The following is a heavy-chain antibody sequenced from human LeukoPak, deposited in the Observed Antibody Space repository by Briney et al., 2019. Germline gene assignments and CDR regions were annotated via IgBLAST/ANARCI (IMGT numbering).Heavy chain of an antibody. V-gene: IGHV1-2*02. CDR3: ARSYCGGDCYWTIDY. Sequence: GASVKVSCKASGYTFTGYYMHWVRQAPGLGLTWMGWINPNTGVTNYAQKFQGRVTMTRATSINTAYMELDRLTSDDTAIYYCARSYCGGDCYWTIDYWGQGTLVTVSS. CDR2: INPNTGVT. CDR1: GYTFTGYY. J-gene: IGHJ4*02. D-gene: IGHD2-21*02.